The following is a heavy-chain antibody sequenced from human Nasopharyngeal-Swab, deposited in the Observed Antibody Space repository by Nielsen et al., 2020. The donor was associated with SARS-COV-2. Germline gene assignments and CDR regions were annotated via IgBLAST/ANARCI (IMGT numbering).Heavy chain of an antibody. CDR2: INTDASRT. J-gene: IGHJ3*02. Sequence: SLKISCASSVYTLSNYWIHWVRHTPGKGLLWVSRINTDASRTSYADSVKGRFTISRDNAKNTVYLQMNSLRGEDTAVYYCTRVDVHDAFDMWGQGTMVTVSS. V-gene: IGHV3-74*01. CDR3: TRVDVHDAFDM. D-gene: IGHD3-16*01. CDR1: VYTLSNYW.